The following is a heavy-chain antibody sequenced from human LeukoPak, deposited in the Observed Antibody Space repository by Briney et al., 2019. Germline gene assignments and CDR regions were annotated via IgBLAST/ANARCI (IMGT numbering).Heavy chain of an antibody. CDR2: INHSGST. D-gene: IGHD3-10*01. J-gene: IGHJ3*02. CDR1: GGSFSGYY. CDR3: ARRPPTVRGHKQNVGAFDI. V-gene: IGHV4-34*01. Sequence: SETLSLTCAVYGGSFSGYYWSWIRQPPGKGLEWIGEINHSGSTNYNPSLKSRVTISVDTSKNQFSLKLSSVTAADTAVYYCARRPPTVRGHKQNVGAFDIWGQGTMVTVSS.